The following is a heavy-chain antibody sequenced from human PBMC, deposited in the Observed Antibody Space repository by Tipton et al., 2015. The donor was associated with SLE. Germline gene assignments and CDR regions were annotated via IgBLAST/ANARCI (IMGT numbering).Heavy chain of an antibody. V-gene: IGHV4-31*03. Sequence: TLSLTCTVSGGSISSGGYYWSWIRQHPGKGLEWIGYIYYGGSTYCNPSLKSRVTISIDTSKNQFSLKLSSVTAADTAVYYCARKRLPDLDFVLWGRGTLVTVSS. CDR3: ARKRLPDLDFVL. D-gene: IGHD3-16*01. CDR1: GGSISSGGYY. CDR2: IYYGGST. J-gene: IGHJ2*01.